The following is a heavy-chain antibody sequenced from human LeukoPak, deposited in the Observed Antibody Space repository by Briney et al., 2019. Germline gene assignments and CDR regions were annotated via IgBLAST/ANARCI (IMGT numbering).Heavy chain of an antibody. V-gene: IGHV3-7*01. CDR1: GFPFKGYW. CDR2: IKPDGSET. CDR3: ASDGGELWPLDE. D-gene: IGHD3-10*01. Sequence: HSGGSLRLSCVASGFPFKGYWMTWVRQSPGKGLDWVANIKPDGSETNYLDSVKGRFTISRDNARDSLFLEMNNLRVDDTAVYYCASDGGELWPLDEWGQGILVTVSS. J-gene: IGHJ4*02.